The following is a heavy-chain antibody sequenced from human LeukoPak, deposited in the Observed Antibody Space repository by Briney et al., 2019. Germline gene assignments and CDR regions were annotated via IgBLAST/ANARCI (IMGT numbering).Heavy chain of an antibody. CDR3: ARDRAVVVITPTPPDY. CDR1: GFTFSSYS. J-gene: IGHJ4*02. D-gene: IGHD3-22*01. Sequence: GGSLRLSCAVSGFTFSSYSMNWVRQAPGKGLEWISYITGSLNSIHYADSVKGRFTISRDNSKNTLYLQMNSLRAEDTAVYYCARDRAVVVITPTPPDYWGQGTLVTVSS. CDR2: ITGSLNSI. V-gene: IGHV3-48*01.